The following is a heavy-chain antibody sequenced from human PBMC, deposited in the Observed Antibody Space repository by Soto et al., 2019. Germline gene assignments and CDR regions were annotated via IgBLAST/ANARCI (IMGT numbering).Heavy chain of an antibody. CDR2: IYHSEST. CDR3: ARGLVRGEGPYYSYGLDV. CDR1: GASVSSGSYY. D-gene: IGHD3-10*01. J-gene: IGHJ6*02. V-gene: IGHV4-61*01. Sequence: QVQLQESGPGLVKPSETLSLTCTVSGASVSSGSYYWSWIRQPPGKGLEWIGYIYHSESTNYNPSLKSRVIMSVDTSKNQFSLKLASVTAADTAVYYCARGLVRGEGPYYSYGLDVWGQGTTVTVSS.